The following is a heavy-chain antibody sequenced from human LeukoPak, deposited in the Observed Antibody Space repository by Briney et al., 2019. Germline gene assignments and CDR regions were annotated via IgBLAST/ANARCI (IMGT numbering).Heavy chain of an antibody. CDR1: GVTLSNYG. CDR3: ARRGVVIRVILVGFHKEAYYFDS. J-gene: IGHJ4*02. CDR2: ISGSGGRP. V-gene: IGHV3-23*01. Sequence: GGSLRLSCAVSGVTLSNYGMAWVRQAPGKGLEWVAGISGSGGRPNYADSVKGRFTISRDNAKNTLYLQMNSLRAEDTAVYFCARRGVVIRVILVGFHKEAYYFDSWGQGALVSVSS. D-gene: IGHD3-22*01.